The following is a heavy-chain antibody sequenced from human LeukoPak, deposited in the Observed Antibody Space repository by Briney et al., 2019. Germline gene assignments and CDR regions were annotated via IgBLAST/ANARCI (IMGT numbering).Heavy chain of an antibody. CDR2: INPNSGGT. D-gene: IGHD3-16*01. CDR1: GYTFTSYY. Sequence: ASVKVSCKASGYTFTSYYMHWVRQAPGQGLEWMGWINPNSGGTNYAQKFQGRVTMTRDTSISPAYMELSRLRSDDTAVYYCARGGRGVWGSWFDPWGQGTLVTVSS. J-gene: IGHJ5*02. V-gene: IGHV1-2*02. CDR3: ARGGRGVWGSWFDP.